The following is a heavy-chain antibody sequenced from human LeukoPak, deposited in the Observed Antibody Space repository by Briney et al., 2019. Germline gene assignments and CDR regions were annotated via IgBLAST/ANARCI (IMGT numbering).Heavy chain of an antibody. CDR2: ISWNSGSI. Sequence: GGSLRLSCAASRFTFDHYAMHWVRQVPGKGLEWVSGISWNSGSIEYADSVKGRFTISRDNAQNFLYLQMDSLRAEDTALYYCTKLSGSGSAGYYYMDVCGKGTMVTVFS. V-gene: IGHV3-9*01. D-gene: IGHD3-10*01. CDR3: TKLSGSGSAGYYYMDV. J-gene: IGHJ6*03. CDR1: RFTFDHYA.